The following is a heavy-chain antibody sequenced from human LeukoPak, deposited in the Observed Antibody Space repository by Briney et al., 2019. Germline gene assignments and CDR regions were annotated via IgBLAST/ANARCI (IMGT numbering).Heavy chain of an antibody. D-gene: IGHD3-9*01. Sequence: PGGSLRLSCAASGFTFTSYSINWVRQAPGKGPEWVSSICDTSTYIYYADSVKGRFTISRDNAKNSLYLQMNSLRAEDTAVYYCARLAGTAGRYFFDYWGQGALVTVSS. V-gene: IGHV3-21*01. CDR3: ARLAGTAGRYFFDY. J-gene: IGHJ4*02. CDR1: GFTFTSYS. CDR2: ICDTSTYI.